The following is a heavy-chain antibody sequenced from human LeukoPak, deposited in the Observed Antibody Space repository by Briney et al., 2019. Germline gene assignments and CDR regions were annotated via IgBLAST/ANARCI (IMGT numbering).Heavy chain of an antibody. CDR2: IVVGSGNT. Sequence: GASVKVSCKASGFTFTSSAMQWVQQARGQRLEWIGWIVVGSGNTNYAQKFQERVTITRDMSTSTAYMELSSLRSEDTAVYYCAAGIAAAGFDPWGQGTLVTVSS. J-gene: IGHJ5*02. CDR1: GFTFTSSA. D-gene: IGHD6-13*01. CDR3: AAGIAAAGFDP. V-gene: IGHV1-58*02.